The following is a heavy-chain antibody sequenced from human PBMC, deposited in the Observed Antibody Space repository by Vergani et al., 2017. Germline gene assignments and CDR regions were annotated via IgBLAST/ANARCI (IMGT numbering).Heavy chain of an antibody. V-gene: IGHV3-23*01. CDR2: IIGSGGST. CDR3: AKMVGSSSGAFHI. CDR1: GFSFRSYA. J-gene: IGHJ3*02. Sequence: EVQLLESGGGLVQPGGSLRLSCAASGFSFRSYAMNWVRQAPGKGLEWVSSIIGSGGSTYYADSVKGRFTISRDNSKSMLYLQLNSLRDDDTAAYYCAKMVGSSSGAFHIWGQGTMVTVSS. D-gene: IGHD6-6*01.